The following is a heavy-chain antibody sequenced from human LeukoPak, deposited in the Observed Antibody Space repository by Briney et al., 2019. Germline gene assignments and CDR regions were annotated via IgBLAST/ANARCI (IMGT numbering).Heavy chain of an antibody. D-gene: IGHD2-15*01. J-gene: IGHJ4*02. Sequence: PGVCLRLSCAAAGFIFSTCGMSWVRQAPREGMEWVSTVSGSAGSAYYADAVKGRFTISRNNAKNSLYLKMNSLRAEDTAVYYCARGVATGYWGQGTLVTVPT. V-gene: IGHV3-23*01. CDR1: GFIFSTCG. CDR2: VSGSAGSA. CDR3: ARGVATGY.